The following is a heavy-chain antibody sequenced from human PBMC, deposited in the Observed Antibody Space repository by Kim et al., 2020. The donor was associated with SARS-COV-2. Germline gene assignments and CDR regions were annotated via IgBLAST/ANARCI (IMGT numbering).Heavy chain of an antibody. CDR3: ARDYSDCSGGSCYYFDY. J-gene: IGHJ4*02. D-gene: IGHD2-15*01. V-gene: IGHV1-46*01. CDR1: GYTFTSYY. CDR2: INPSGGST. Sequence: ASVKVSCKASGYTFTSYYMHWVRQAPGQGLEWMGIINPSGGSTSYAQKFQGRVTMTRDTSTSTVYMELSSLRSEDTAVYYCARDYSDCSGGSCYYFDYWGQGTLVTVSS.